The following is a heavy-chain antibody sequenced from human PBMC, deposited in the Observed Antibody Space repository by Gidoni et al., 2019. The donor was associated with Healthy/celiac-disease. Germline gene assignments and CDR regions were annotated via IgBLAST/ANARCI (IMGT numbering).Heavy chain of an antibody. J-gene: IGHJ4*02. CDR2: SSGSGGST. Sequence: EVQLLESGGGLVQPGGSLRLSCAASGFPFSSYAMSWVRQAPGKGLEWVSASSGSGGSTYYADSGKGRFTISRDNSKNTLYLQMNSLRAEDTAVYYCAKDDDSSGYYSGYWGQGTLVTVSS. CDR3: AKDDDSSGYYSGY. V-gene: IGHV3-23*01. CDR1: GFPFSSYA. D-gene: IGHD3-22*01.